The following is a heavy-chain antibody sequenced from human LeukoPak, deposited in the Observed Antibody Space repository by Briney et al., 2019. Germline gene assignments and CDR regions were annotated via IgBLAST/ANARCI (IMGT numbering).Heavy chain of an antibody. CDR3: ARLHRPFDY. J-gene: IGHJ4*02. V-gene: IGHV1-8*01. Sequence: GASVKVSCKVSGYTLTELSMHWVRQATGQGLEWMGWMNPNSGNTGYAQNFQGRVTMTRNTSISTAYMVLSSLTKEDTAVYYCARLHRPFDYWGQGTLVTVSS. CDR2: MNPNSGNT. D-gene: IGHD4-11*01. CDR1: GYTLTELS.